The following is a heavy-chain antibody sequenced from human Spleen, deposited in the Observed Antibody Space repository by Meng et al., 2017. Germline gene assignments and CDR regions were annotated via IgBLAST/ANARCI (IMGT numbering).Heavy chain of an antibody. CDR1: GFSVTTSGMG. CDR3: ARIKGDSSCYSGAFDI. Sequence: SGPTLVKPTQTLTLTCSFSGFSVTTSGMGVGWIRQPPGRALEWLALIYWDDDQRYTPSLKSRLTITKDTSKNQVVLTMTNMDPVDTATYFCARIKGDSSCYSGAFDIWGQGTMVTVSS. V-gene: IGHV2-5*02. CDR2: IYWDDDQ. J-gene: IGHJ3*02. D-gene: IGHD2-15*01.